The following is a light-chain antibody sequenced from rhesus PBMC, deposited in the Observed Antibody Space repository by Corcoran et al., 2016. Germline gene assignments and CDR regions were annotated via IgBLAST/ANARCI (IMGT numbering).Light chain of an antibody. CDR2: GAS. V-gene: IGKV3-10*01. CDR3: CQHGSGYT. J-gene: IGKJ2*01. CDR1: QSVSSF. Sequence: QVILTQSPVTLSLSPGERATLSCRASQSVSSFLAWYQQKPGLAPRLLIYGASSRATGFPDRFSGSGSRTDFTLTISSLGPEDVGVYHFCQHGSGYTFGQGTKVEIK.